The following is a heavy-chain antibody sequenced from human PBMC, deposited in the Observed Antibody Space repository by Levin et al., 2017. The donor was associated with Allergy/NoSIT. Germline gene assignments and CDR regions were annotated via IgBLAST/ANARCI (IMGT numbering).Heavy chain of an antibody. D-gene: IGHD1-26*01. CDR2: ISSSGSTI. V-gene: IGHV3-11*01. CDR1: GFTFSDYY. Sequence: GGSLRLSCAASGFTFSDYYMTWIRQAPGKGLEWVSHISSSGSTIYYTDSVKGRFTISRDNAKNSLYLQMNSLRAEDTAVYYCARSRSGSFGDYWGQGTLVTVSS. J-gene: IGHJ4*02. CDR3: ARSRSGSFGDY.